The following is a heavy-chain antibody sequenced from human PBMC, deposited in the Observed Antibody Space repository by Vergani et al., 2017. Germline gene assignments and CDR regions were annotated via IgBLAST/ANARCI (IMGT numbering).Heavy chain of an antibody. CDR1: GFTFSSYE. V-gene: IGHV3-48*03. CDR2: ISSSGSTI. Sequence: EVQLVESGGGLVQPGGSLRLSCAASGFTFSSYEMNWVRQAPGKGLEWVSYISSSGSTIYYADSVKGRFTISRDNAKNSLYLQMNSLRAEDTAVYYCAKGVRFLSQYYFDYWGQGTLVTVSS. CDR3: AKGVRFLSQYYFDY. J-gene: IGHJ4*02. D-gene: IGHD3-16*01.